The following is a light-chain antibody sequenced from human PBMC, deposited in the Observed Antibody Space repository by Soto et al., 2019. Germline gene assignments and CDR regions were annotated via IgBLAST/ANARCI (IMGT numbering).Light chain of an antibody. V-gene: IGLV2-8*01. CDR2: EVD. CDR1: TSDIGAYNF. J-gene: IGLJ1*01. Sequence: QSALTQPPSASGSPGQSVTISCTGTTSDIGAYNFVSWYQQNPGKAPKLMIYEVDKRPSGVPDRFSGSKSGNTASLTVSGLQADDEADYYCSSYAGSNNFVFGTGTKVTVL. CDR3: SSYAGSNNFV.